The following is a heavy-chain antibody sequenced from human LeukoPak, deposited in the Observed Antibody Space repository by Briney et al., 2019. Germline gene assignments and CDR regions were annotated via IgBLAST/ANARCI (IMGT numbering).Heavy chain of an antibody. CDR1: GFTFSSYA. CDR3: AKDSRPAVRLGPYYYYMDV. J-gene: IGHJ6*03. CDR2: ISYDGSNK. V-gene: IGHV3-30-3*01. D-gene: IGHD6-6*01. Sequence: GGSLRLSCAASGFTFSSYAMHWVRQAPGKGLEWVAVISYDGSNKYYADSVKGRFTISRDNSKNTLYLQMNSLRAEDTAVYYCAKDSRPAVRLGPYYYYMDVWGKGTTVTVSS.